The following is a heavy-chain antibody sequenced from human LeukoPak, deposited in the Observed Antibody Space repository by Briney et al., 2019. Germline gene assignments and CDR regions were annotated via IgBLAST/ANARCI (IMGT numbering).Heavy chain of an antibody. CDR3: ARVRMGSYYYYYMDV. CDR2: INHSGST. V-gene: IGHV4-34*01. D-gene: IGHD1-14*01. Sequence: SETLSLTCAVYGGSFTGYYWNCIRQPPGKGLGWIGEINHSGSTNYNPSLKSRVTISVDTPKNQFSLKLSSVTAADTAVYYCARVRMGSYYYYYMDVWGKGTTVTVSS. J-gene: IGHJ6*03. CDR1: GGSFTGYY.